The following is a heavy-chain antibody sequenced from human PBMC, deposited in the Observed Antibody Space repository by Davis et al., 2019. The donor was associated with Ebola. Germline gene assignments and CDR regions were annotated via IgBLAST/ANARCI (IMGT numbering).Heavy chain of an antibody. Sequence: ASVKVSCKASGYTFTGYYMHWVRQAPGQGLEWMGWINPNSGGTNYAQKFQGWVTMTRDTSISTAYMELSRLRSDDTAVYYCARGRSLELRSFDWFDPWGQGTLVTVSS. CDR1: GYTFTGYY. D-gene: IGHD1-7*01. V-gene: IGHV1-2*04. CDR2: INPNSGGT. CDR3: ARGRSLELRSFDWFDP. J-gene: IGHJ5*02.